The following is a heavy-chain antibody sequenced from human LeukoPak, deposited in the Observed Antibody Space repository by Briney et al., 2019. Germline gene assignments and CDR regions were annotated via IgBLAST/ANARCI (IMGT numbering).Heavy chain of an antibody. D-gene: IGHD3-10*01. CDR1: GGSISSGDYY. CDR3: ARFLLWFGGRYLDY. Sequence: SETLSLTCTVSGGSISSGDYYWSWIRQPPGKGLQCIGYIYYSGSTYYNPSLKSRVSISVDTSKNQFSLKLSSVTAADTAVYYCARFLLWFGGRYLDYWGQGTLVTVSS. CDR2: IYYSGST. V-gene: IGHV4-30-4*01. J-gene: IGHJ4*02.